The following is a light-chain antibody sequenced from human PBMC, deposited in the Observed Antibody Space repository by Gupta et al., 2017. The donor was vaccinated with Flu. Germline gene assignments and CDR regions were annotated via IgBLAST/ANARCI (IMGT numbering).Light chain of an antibody. V-gene: IGLV1-47*01. Sequence: QPLLSQPRPASATPGPRGTISCFGSSSNIGGSSVYWYQQLSGTAPRLLMYRNDQRPSGVLDRFSGSKSGTSAALAIRGLRSEDEADYYCAAWDDSLTGWVFGGGTKLTVL. J-gene: IGLJ3*02. CDR3: AAWDDSLTGWV. CDR1: SSNIGGSS. CDR2: RND.